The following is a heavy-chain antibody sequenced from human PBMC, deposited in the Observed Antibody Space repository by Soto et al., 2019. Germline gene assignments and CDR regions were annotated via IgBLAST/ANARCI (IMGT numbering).Heavy chain of an antibody. CDR2: VHGGGVTT. CDR3: TRLRTITTGASDY. CDR1: GFTFSNYA. V-gene: IGHV3-23*01. D-gene: IGHD4-17*01. J-gene: IGHJ4*02. Sequence: EVQLLKSGGGLVQPGGSLRLSCAASGFTFSNYAMSWVRQAPGKGLEWVSAVHGGGVTTFYADSVKGRFTISRDNSKNTLSLEMISLRAEDTAVYYCTRLRTITTGASDYWGQGTLVTVSS.